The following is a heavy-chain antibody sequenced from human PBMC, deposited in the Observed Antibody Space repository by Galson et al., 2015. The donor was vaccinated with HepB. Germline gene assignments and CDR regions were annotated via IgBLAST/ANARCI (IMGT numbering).Heavy chain of an antibody. CDR3: AKDMDAEYQLPDASHAFDI. J-gene: IGHJ3*02. CDR1: GFTFDDYA. V-gene: IGHV3-9*01. D-gene: IGHD2-2*01. Sequence: SLRLSCAASGFTFDDYAMHWVRQAPGKGLEWVSGISWNSGSIGYADSVKGRFTISRDNAKNSLYLQMNSLRAEDTALYYCAKDMDAEYQLPDASHAFDIWGQGTTVTVSS. CDR2: ISWNSGSI.